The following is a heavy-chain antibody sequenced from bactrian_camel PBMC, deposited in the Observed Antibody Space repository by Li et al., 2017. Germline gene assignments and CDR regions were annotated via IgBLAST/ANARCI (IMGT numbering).Heavy chain of an antibody. J-gene: IGHJ4*01. CDR1: RYTYK. CDR2: IEGDATT. Sequence: QLVESGGGSVQAGGSLRLSCAASRYTYKMAWFRQAPGKEREGVAAIEGDATTYYADSVEARFTISRDSAKHTLNLQMSNLQPDDTAMYYCAATRVQWYGSHPGLNPGSYHFWGQGTQVTVS. V-gene: IGHV3S57*01. D-gene: IGHD6*01. CDR3: AATRVQWYGSHPGLNPGSYHF.